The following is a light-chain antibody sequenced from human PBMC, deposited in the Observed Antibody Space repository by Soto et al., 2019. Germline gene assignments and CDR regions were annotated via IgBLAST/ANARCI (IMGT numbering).Light chain of an antibody. CDR2: SNN. Sequence: QPVLTQPPSASGTPGQRVTISCSGSSSNIGSNTVNWYQQLPGTAPKLLIYSNNQRPSGVPDRFSGSKSGTSASLAISGLQSEDEADYYCAVWDDSLNALFGGGTKVTVL. CDR1: SSNIGSNT. CDR3: AVWDDSLNAL. V-gene: IGLV1-44*01. J-gene: IGLJ2*01.